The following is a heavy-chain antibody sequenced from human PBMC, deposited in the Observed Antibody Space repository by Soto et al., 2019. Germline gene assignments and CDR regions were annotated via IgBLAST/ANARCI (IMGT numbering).Heavy chain of an antibody. J-gene: IGHJ4*02. CDR2: IKSNVDGGKA. CDR3: RTSYKYDAGSS. CDR1: VFTFSNAW. V-gene: IGHV3-15*01. D-gene: IGHD3-10*01. Sequence: VGSLRLSCASSVFTFSNAWMNCVRHSPGKWPEWVGRIKSNVDGGKADYAAPVAGRFIISRDDLKGTLYLQMNSLKSEDTAIHYCRTSYKYDAGSSWGQGTLVTVS.